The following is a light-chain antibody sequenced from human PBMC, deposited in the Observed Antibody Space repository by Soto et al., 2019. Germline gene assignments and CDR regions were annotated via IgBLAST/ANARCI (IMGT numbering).Light chain of an antibody. CDR3: QQHSDWPPLT. J-gene: IGKJ4*01. CDR2: DVS. Sequence: IVLTQTPPTLSLSPGERATLSCRASQSVSHYLAWYQQEPGHAPRPLIYDVSTRTTGVPARFSASGSGREFTLPSSILEPDDVACYYCQQHSDWPPLTFGGGTKVEMK. CDR1: QSVSHY. V-gene: IGKV3-11*02.